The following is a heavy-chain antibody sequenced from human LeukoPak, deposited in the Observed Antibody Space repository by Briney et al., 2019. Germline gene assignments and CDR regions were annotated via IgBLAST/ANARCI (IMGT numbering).Heavy chain of an antibody. Sequence: GGSLRLSCAASGFTFSNAWMSWVRQAPGKGLEWVGRIKSKTDGGTTDYAAPVKGRFTISRDDSKNTLYLQMNSLKTEDTAVYYCTTVPRGVGGSYYVDYWGQGTLVTVSS. CDR3: TTVPRGVGGSYYVDY. D-gene: IGHD1-26*01. CDR2: IKSKTDGGTT. J-gene: IGHJ4*02. V-gene: IGHV3-15*01. CDR1: GFTFSNAW.